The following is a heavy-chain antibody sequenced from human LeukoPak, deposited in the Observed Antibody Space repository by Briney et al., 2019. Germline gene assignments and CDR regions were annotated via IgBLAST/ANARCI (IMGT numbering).Heavy chain of an antibody. CDR1: GGSISTSSYY. J-gene: IGHJ4*02. D-gene: IGHD6-19*01. V-gene: IGHV4-39*01. CDR2: IYYSGST. Sequence: SETLSLTCTVSGGSISTSSYYWGWIRQPPGKGLEWIGRIYYSGSTYHNPPLKSRVTMSIDRSKTQFSLRLSSVTAADTAIFYCTSVTVADRKVDYWGQGTLVTVSS. CDR3: TSVTVADRKVDY.